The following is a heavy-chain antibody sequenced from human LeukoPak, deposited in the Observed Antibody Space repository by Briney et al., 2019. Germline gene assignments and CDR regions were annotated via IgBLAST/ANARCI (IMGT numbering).Heavy chain of an antibody. CDR3: ARAPNWNYVVPLDY. V-gene: IGHV1-8*01. J-gene: IGHJ4*02. CDR2: MNPNSGNT. D-gene: IGHD1-7*01. CDR1: GYTFTNYE. Sequence: ASVNVSFTASGYTFTNYEINWVRQAPGQGLEWMGWMNPNSGNTGYAQKFQGRVTMTRDTSITTAYMELSSLRSEDTAVYYCARAPNWNYVVPLDYWGQGTQVTVSS.